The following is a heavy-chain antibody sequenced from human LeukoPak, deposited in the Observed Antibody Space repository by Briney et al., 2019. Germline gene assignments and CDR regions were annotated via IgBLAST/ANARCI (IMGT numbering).Heavy chain of an antibody. J-gene: IGHJ4*02. Sequence: SVRVSCKASGGTFSSYTISWVRQAPGQGLEWMRRIIPILGIANYAQKFQGRVTITADKSTSTAYMELSSLRSEDTAVYYCARGRKDDEDPSGDFGYWGQGTLVTVSS. CDR3: ARGRKDDEDPSGDFGY. D-gene: IGHD1-14*01. V-gene: IGHV1-69*02. CDR2: IIPILGIA. CDR1: GGTFSSYT.